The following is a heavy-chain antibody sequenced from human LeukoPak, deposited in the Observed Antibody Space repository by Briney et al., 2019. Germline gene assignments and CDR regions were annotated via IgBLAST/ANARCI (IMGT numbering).Heavy chain of an antibody. J-gene: IGHJ6*03. Sequence: GGSLSLSCAASGFTFSSYEMQWVRQAPGKGLEWLSAISGSGGSTYYADSVKGRFTISRDNSKNALYLQMNSLRAEDTAVYYCAYGSGSYYTGGLYYYYYYMDVWGKGTTVTISS. CDR3: AYGSGSYYTGGLYYYYYYMDV. V-gene: IGHV3-23*01. D-gene: IGHD3-10*01. CDR2: ISGSGGST. CDR1: GFTFSSYE.